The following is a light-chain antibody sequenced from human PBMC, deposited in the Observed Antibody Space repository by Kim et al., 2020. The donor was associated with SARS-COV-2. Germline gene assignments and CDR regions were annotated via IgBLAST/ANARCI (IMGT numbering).Light chain of an antibody. CDR2: DAS. CDR1: QSVRRSY. J-gene: IGKJ1*01. Sequence: SPVERAPLSCSASQSVRRSYLAWYQQKPGQAPRLLIYDASSRATGIPDRFSGSGSGTDFTLTISRLETEDFAVYYCQQYGSSPRTFGQGTKVDIK. V-gene: IGKV3-20*01. CDR3: QQYGSSPRT.